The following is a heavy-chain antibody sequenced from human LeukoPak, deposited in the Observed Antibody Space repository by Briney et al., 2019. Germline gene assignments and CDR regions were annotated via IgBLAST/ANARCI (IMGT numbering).Heavy chain of an antibody. CDR1: GGSISDSF. CDR3: ARSPRSEGFSSG. V-gene: IGHV4-59*08. J-gene: IGHJ4*02. CDR2: SFYSGST. D-gene: IGHD6-19*01. Sequence: PSETLSLTCTVSGGSISDSFWSWIRQPPGKGLEWIGYSFYSGSTNYNPSLKRRVTISVDTSKNQFSLKLSSVTAADTAVYYCARSPRSEGFSSGWGQGTLVTVSS.